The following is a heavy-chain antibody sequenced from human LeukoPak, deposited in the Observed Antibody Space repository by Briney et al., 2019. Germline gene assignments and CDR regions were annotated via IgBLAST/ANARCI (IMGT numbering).Heavy chain of an antibody. J-gene: IGHJ4*02. CDR3: AKGSYYDSSGSFYFDY. CDR1: GFTFSSYT. Sequence: GGSLRLSCAASGFTFSSYTMSWVRQAPGKGLDWVSGISGSGDNTYYADSVKGRFTLSRDNSKNTLYVQVNSLGTEDTAAYYCAKGSYYDSSGSFYFDYWGQGTLVTVSS. CDR2: ISGSGDNT. D-gene: IGHD3-22*01. V-gene: IGHV3-23*01.